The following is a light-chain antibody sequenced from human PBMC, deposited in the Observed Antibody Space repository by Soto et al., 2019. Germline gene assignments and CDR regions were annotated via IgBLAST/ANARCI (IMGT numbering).Light chain of an antibody. CDR2: DAS. CDR3: QQYGSSLTWT. V-gene: IGKV3-20*01. CDR1: QSVISNY. J-gene: IGKJ1*01. Sequence: EVVLTQSPGTVSLSPGERVTLSCRASQSVISNYLAWYQQRPGQAPRLLIYDASSRATGIPDRFSGSGSGTDFTLSISRLEPEDFAVYYCQQYGSSLTWTFGQGTKVE.